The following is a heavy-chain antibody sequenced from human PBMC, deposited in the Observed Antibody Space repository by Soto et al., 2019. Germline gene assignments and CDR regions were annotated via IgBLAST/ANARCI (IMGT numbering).Heavy chain of an antibody. J-gene: IGHJ4*02. V-gene: IGHV3-23*01. CDR2: ITPGGRTT. CDR1: GFTFNNFA. Sequence: QPGGSLRLSCAASGFTFNNFAMSWVRQAPGKGLEWVSAITPGGRTTYYADSVKGRFTISRDNSKTTLYLQMNSLRAEDTAVYYCAKDSRDNNYDAFDHWGQGILVTVSS. D-gene: IGHD4-4*01. CDR3: AKDSRDNNYDAFDH.